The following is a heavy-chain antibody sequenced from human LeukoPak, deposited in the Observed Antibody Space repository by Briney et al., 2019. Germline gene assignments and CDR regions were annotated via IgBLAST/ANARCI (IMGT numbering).Heavy chain of an antibody. J-gene: IGHJ6*02. CDR3: ATGSAADLYYYYGMGV. Sequence: ASVKVSCTVSGYTLTELSMHWVRQAPGIGLEWMGGFDPEDGETIYAQKFQGRVTMTEDTSTDTAYMELSSLRSEDTAVYYCATGSAADLYYYYGMGVWGQGTTVTVSS. CDR1: GYTLTELS. V-gene: IGHV1-24*01. D-gene: IGHD2-2*01. CDR2: FDPEDGET.